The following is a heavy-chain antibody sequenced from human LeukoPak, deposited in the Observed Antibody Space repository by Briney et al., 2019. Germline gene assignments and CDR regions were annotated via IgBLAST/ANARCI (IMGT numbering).Heavy chain of an antibody. CDR1: GGTFSSYA. J-gene: IGHJ6*03. CDR3: ARGLSSSSPNYYYYYYMGV. CDR2: IIPIFGTA. Sequence: ASVKVSCKASGGTFSSYAISWVRQAPGQGLEWMGRIIPIFGTANYAQKFQGRVTITTDESTSTAYMELSSLRSEDTAVYYCARGLSSSSPNYYYYYYMGVWGKGTTVTVSS. D-gene: IGHD6-6*01. V-gene: IGHV1-69*05.